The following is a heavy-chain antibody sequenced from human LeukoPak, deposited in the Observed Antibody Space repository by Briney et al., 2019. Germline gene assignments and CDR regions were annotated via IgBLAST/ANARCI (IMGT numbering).Heavy chain of an antibody. D-gene: IGHD2-2*01. Sequence: SETLSLTCAVYGGSFSGYYWSWIRQPPGKGLGWIGEINHSGSTDYHPSLKSRVTISVDTSKNQFSLKLSSVTAADTAVYYCARFVIVVPAAMGGRYNWFDPWGQGTLVTVSS. CDR1: GGSFSGYY. J-gene: IGHJ5*02. CDR2: INHSGST. V-gene: IGHV4-34*01. CDR3: ARFVIVVPAAMGGRYNWFDP.